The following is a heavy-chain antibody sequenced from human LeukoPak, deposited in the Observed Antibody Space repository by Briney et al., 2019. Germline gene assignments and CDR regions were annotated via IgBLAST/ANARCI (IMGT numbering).Heavy chain of an antibody. J-gene: IGHJ3*02. CDR2: IRWNSGRI. D-gene: IGHD2-2*01. V-gene: IGHV3-9*01. CDR3: AKDLGYCSSTSCGDSAFDI. Sequence: TGRSLRLSCAASGFTFDDYAMHWVRQAPGKGLEWVSGIRWNSGRIGYADSVKGRFTISSDNAKNSLYLQMNSLRAEDTALYYCAKDLGYCSSTSCGDSAFDIWGQGTMVTVSS. CDR1: GFTFDDYA.